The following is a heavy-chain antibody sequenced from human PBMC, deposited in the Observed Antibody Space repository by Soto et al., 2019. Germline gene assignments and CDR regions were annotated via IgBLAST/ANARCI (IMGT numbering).Heavy chain of an antibody. CDR2: IYYSGST. CDR3: ARGLFPGGYYDSSGYYSWDYFDY. Sequence: LSLTCTVSGGSISSYYWSWIRQPPGKGLEWIGYIYYSGSTNYNPSLKSRVTISVDTSKNQFSLKLSSVTAADTAVYYCARGLFPGGYYDSSGYYSWDYFDYWGQGTLVTVSS. D-gene: IGHD3-22*01. V-gene: IGHV4-59*01. J-gene: IGHJ4*02. CDR1: GGSISSYY.